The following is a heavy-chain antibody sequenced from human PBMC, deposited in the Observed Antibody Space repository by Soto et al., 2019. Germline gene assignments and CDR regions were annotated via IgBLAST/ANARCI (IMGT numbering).Heavy chain of an antibody. CDR3: ASSGSSAAYFDY. Sequence: QVQLVESGGGVVQPGRSLRLSCAASGFTFSSYGMHWVRQAPGKGLEWVAVISYDGSNKYYADSVKGRFTISRDNSKNTLYLQMNSLRAEDTAVYYCASSGSSAAYFDYWGQGTLVTVSS. J-gene: IGHJ4*02. CDR1: GFTFSSYG. CDR2: ISYDGSNK. V-gene: IGHV3-30*03. D-gene: IGHD3-10*01.